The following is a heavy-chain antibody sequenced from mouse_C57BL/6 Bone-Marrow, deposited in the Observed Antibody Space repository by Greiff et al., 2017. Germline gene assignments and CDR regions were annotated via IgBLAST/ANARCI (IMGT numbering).Heavy chain of an antibody. V-gene: IGHV1-15*01. CDR1: GYTFTDYE. CDR3: TREPHYYGSSPSAMDY. CDR2: IDPETGGT. D-gene: IGHD1-1*01. J-gene: IGHJ4*01. Sequence: QVQLKESGAELVRPGASVTLSCKASGYTFTDYEMHWVKQTPVHGLEWIGAIDPETGGTAYNQKFKGKAILTADKSSSTAYLELRSLTSEDSAVYYCTREPHYYGSSPSAMDYWGQGTSVTVSS.